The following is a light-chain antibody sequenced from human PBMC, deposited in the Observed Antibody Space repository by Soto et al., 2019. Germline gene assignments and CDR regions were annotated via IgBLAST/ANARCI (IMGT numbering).Light chain of an antibody. Sequence: QSVLTQPASVSGSPGQSITISCTGTISDVGSYNLVSWYQQHPGKAPQLMIYEGSKRPSGVSNRFSGSKSGNTASLTISGLQAEDEADYYCCSYAGSSTFVVFGGGTKLTVL. J-gene: IGLJ2*01. V-gene: IGLV2-23*03. CDR1: ISDVGSYNL. CDR3: CSYAGSSTFVV. CDR2: EGS.